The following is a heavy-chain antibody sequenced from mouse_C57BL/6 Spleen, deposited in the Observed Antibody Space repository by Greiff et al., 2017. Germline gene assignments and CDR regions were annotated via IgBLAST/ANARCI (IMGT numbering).Heavy chain of an antibody. Sequence: QVQLKQSGAELVRPGASVTLSCKASGYTFTDYEMHWVKQTPVHGLEWIGAIDPETGGTAYNQKFKGKAILTADKSSSTAYMELRSLTSEDSAVYYCTRRGGSGLAWFAYWGQGTLVTVSA. CDR1: GYTFTDYE. CDR3: TRRGGSGLAWFAY. CDR2: IDPETGGT. V-gene: IGHV1-15*01. D-gene: IGHD1-1*01. J-gene: IGHJ3*01.